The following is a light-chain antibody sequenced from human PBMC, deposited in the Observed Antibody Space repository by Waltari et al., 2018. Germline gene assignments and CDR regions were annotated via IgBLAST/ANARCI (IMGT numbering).Light chain of an antibody. V-gene: IGLV1-40*01. Sequence: QSVLTQPPSVSGAPGQRVTISCTGSSSNIGEGYDVHWYQHLPGTAPKLLIYGNSNRPSGVPDRFSGSKSGTSASLAITGLQAEDEADYYCQSYDSSLSGSGVFGGGTKLTVL. CDR3: QSYDSSLSGSGV. CDR1: SSNIGEGYD. J-gene: IGLJ2*01. CDR2: GNS.